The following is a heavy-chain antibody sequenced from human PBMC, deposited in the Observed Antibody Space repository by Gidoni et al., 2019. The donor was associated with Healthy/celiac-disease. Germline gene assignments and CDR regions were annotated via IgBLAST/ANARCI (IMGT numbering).Heavy chain of an antibody. CDR3: ASPYYYDSSGYQGNYYGMDV. V-gene: IGHV3-11*01. Sequence: QVQLVESGGGLVKPGGSLRRSCAACGFTCSDYYMSWIRQAPGKGLEWVSYISSSGSTIYYADSVKGRFTISRDNAKNSLYLQMNSLRAEDTAVYYCASPYYYDSSGYQGNYYGMDVWGQGTTVTVSS. J-gene: IGHJ6*02. CDR1: GFTCSDYY. CDR2: ISSSGSTI. D-gene: IGHD3-22*01.